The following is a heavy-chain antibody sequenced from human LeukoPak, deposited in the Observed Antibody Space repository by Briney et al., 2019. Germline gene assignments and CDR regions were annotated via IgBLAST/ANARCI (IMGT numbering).Heavy chain of an antibody. CDR2: ISSNNRYI. J-gene: IGHJ4*02. CDR3: ARVAVAGKGAFDY. Sequence: GGSLRLSCAASGFTFSTYSMNWVRQAPGKGLEWVPSISSNNRYIYYADSVKGRFTISRDNAKNSLYLQMNSLRAEDTAVYYCARVAVAGKGAFDYWGQGTLVTVSS. D-gene: IGHD6-19*01. V-gene: IGHV3-21*04. CDR1: GFTFSTYS.